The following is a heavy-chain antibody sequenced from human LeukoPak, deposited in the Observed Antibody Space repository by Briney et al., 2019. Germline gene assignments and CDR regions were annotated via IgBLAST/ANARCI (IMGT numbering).Heavy chain of an antibody. CDR2: MNPNSGNT. CDR1: GYTFTSYD. CDR3: ARHHLLRYYGSGSSHLYYYGMDV. D-gene: IGHD3-10*01. V-gene: IGHV1-8*01. J-gene: IGHJ6*02. Sequence: EASVKVSCKASGYTFTSYDINWVRQATGQGLEWMGWMNPNSGNTGYAQKFQGRVTMTRNTSISTAYMELSSLRSEDTAVYYCARHHLLRYYGSGSSHLYYYGMDVWGQGTTVTVSS.